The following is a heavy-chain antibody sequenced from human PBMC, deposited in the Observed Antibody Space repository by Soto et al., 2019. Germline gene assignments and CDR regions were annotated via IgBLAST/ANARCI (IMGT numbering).Heavy chain of an antibody. CDR3: ERVPYSSGWYFVFNI. D-gene: IGHD6-19*01. CDR2: IIGYNGDT. Sequence: QVQLVQSGPEVKMPWASVEVSCKDSGYTFTNFGITWVRHPPGQGLHWTGWIIGYNGDTSHSRKFQRRVTMTTDRSASSAYMELRSLRSDDTAVYYCERVPYSSGWYFVFNIWVQGTMVTVS. CDR1: GYTFTNFG. J-gene: IGHJ3*02. V-gene: IGHV1-18*01.